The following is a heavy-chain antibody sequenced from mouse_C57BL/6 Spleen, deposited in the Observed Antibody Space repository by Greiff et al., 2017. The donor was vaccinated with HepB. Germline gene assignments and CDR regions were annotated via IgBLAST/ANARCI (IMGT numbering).Heavy chain of an antibody. J-gene: IGHJ2*01. D-gene: IGHD1-1*01. CDR1: GFTFSSYA. CDR3: ARDSSYDFDY. CDR2: ISDGGSYT. V-gene: IGHV5-4*01. Sequence: EVHLVESGGGLVKPGGSLKLSCAASGFTFSSYAMSWVRQTPEKRLEWVATISDGGSYTYYPDNVKGRFTISRDNAKNNLYLQMSHLKSEDTAMYYCARDSSYDFDYWGQGTTLTVSS.